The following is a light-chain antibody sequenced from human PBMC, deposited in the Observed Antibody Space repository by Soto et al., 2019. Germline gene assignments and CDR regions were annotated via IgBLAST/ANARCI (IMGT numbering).Light chain of an antibody. CDR2: AAS. CDR3: QQANAFPRT. CDR1: QGIGSQ. Sequence: DIQMTQSPSSVSASVGDRVSITCRASQGIGSQLAWYQQKPGKAPKLLIHAASTLQRGDPSRFSDSGSGTDLALTISRLQSEDFATHYCQQANAFPRTFGQGTKVEIE. V-gene: IGKV1-12*01. J-gene: IGKJ1*01.